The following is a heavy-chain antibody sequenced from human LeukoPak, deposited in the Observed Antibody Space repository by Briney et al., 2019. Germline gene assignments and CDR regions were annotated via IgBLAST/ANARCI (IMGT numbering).Heavy chain of an antibody. J-gene: IGHJ3*02. CDR2: ISYDGSNK. Sequence: PGRSLRLSCAASGFTFSSYAMHWVRQAPGKGLEWVAVISYDGSNKYYADSVKGRFTISRDNSKNTLYLQMNSLRAEDTAVYYCARDQGGYYDSSGPVGGGAFDIWGQGTMVTVSS. D-gene: IGHD3-22*01. V-gene: IGHV3-30*04. CDR3: ARDQGGYYDSSGPVGGGAFDI. CDR1: GFTFSSYA.